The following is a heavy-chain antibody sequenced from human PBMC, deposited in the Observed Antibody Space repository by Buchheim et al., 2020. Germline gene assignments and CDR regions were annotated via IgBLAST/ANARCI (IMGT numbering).Heavy chain of an antibody. Sequence: QLQLQESGPGLVKPSETLSLTCTVSGGSISSSSYYWGWIRQPPGKGLEWIGSIYYSGSTYYNPSLKSRVTISVDTSKNQFSLKLSSVTAADTAVYYCARKGFMVQGKDGHYYYYGMDVWGQGTT. CDR3: ARKGFMVQGKDGHYYYYGMDV. D-gene: IGHD3-10*01. CDR1: GGSISSSSYY. V-gene: IGHV4-39*01. J-gene: IGHJ6*02. CDR2: IYYSGST.